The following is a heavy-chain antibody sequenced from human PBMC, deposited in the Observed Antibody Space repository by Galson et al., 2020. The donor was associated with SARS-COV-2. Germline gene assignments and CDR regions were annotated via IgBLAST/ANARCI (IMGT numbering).Heavy chain of an antibody. Sequence: SQTLSLTCTVSGGSISSGGYYWSWVRQHPGKGLEWIGYIYYSGSTYYNPSLKSRVTISVDTSKNQFSLKLSSVTAADTAVYYCARAPITMIVVVNAFDIWGQGTMVTVSS. D-gene: IGHD3-22*01. V-gene: IGHV4-31*03. CDR2: IYYSGST. J-gene: IGHJ3*02. CDR3: ARAPITMIVVVNAFDI. CDR1: GGSISSGGYY.